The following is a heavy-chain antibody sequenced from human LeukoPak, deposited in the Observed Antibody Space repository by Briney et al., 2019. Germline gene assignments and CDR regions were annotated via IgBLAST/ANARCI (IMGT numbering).Heavy chain of an antibody. CDR3: ARVMGAPYYYYGMDV. V-gene: IGHV3-48*01. CDR1: GFTFSSYS. J-gene: IGHJ6*02. D-gene: IGHD1-26*01. CDR2: ISSSSSTI. Sequence: GGSLRLSCAASGFTFSSYSMNWVRQAPWKGLEWVSYISSSSSTIYYADSVKGRFTISRDNAKNSLYLQMNSLRAEDTAVYYCARVMGAPYYYYGMDVWGQGTTVTVSS.